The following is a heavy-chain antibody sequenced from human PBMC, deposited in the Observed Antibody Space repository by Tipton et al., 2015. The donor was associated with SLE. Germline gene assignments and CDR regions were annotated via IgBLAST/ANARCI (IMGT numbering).Heavy chain of an antibody. CDR3: LAGYNYWYVMDV. D-gene: IGHD5-12*01. CDR1: GGSISSHY. J-gene: IGHJ6*02. CDR2: IYYSGST. V-gene: IGHV4-59*11. Sequence: TLSLTCTVSGGSISSHYWSWIRQPPGKGLEWIGYIYYSGSTNYNPSLKSRVTISVDTSKNQFSLKLSSVTAADTAVYYCLAGYNYWYVMDVWGQGTTVTVSS.